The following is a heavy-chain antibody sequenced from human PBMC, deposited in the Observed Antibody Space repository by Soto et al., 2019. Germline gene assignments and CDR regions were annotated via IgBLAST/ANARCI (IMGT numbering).Heavy chain of an antibody. Sequence: EVQLLESGGGLVQPGGSLRLSCAASGFTFSSYAMYWVRQAPGKGLEWVSVISGSGGSTYYADSVKGRFTISRDNSKSTRYLQMSGLRAEPTVVYYCAKEESRRNRGYVDRWGRRTRVTVSS. D-gene: IGHD4-4*01. J-gene: IGHJ2*01. CDR1: GFTFSSYA. CDR3: AKEESRRNRGYVDR. CDR2: ISGSGGST. V-gene: IGHV3-23*01.